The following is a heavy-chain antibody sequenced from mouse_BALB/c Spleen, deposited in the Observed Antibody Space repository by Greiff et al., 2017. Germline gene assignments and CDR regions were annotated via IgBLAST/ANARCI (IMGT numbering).Heavy chain of an antibody. D-gene: IGHD2-1*01. Sequence: QVQLQQPGAELVKPGASVKLSCKASGYTFTSYWMHWVKQRPGQGLEWIGEINPSNGRTNYNEKFKSKATLTVDKSSSTAYMQLSSLTSEDSAVYYGARYDYGNWGSYAMDYWGQGTSVTVSS. J-gene: IGHJ4*01. CDR1: GYTFTSYW. CDR2: INPSNGRT. CDR3: ARYDYGNWGSYAMDY. V-gene: IGHV1S81*02.